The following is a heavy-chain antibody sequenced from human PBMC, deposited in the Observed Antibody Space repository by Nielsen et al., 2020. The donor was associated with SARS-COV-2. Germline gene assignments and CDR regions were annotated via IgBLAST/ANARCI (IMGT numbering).Heavy chain of an antibody. V-gene: IGHV4-34*01. D-gene: IGHD3-9*01. CDR3: ARGKQILRYFDWLSYWFDP. Sequence: WIRQPPGKGLEWIGEINHSGSTNYNPSLESRVTISVDTSKNQFSLKLSSVTAADTAVYYCARGKQILRYFDWLSYWFDPWGQGTLVTVSS. CDR2: INHSGST. J-gene: IGHJ5*02.